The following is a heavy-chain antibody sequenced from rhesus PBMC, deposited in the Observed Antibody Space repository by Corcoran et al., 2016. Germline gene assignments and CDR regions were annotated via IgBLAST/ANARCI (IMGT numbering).Heavy chain of an antibody. D-gene: IGHD1-14*01. J-gene: IGHJ5-1*01. CDR1: GASISGDQW. CDR2: ISGNIDTP. V-gene: IGHV4-65*01. Sequence: QVQLQESGPGLVKPSETLSLTCSVSGASISGDQWWTCIRHPPGDGLELIGYISGNIDTPYSNPFLTGRVTLSPVTSKSQFSLNLSSLSAADTAVYFCARHTPGGGGRTVRFDVWGPGVLVTVSS. CDR3: ARHTPGGGGRTVRFDV.